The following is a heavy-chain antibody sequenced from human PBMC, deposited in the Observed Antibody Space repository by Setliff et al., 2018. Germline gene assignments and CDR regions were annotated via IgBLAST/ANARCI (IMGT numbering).Heavy chain of an antibody. CDR1: GYTFTSHY. J-gene: IGHJ3*02. D-gene: IGHD3-22*01. CDR3: ARDVFPYHYEGAFDI. Sequence: RASVKVSCKASGYTFTSHYMNWVRQAPGLGLEWMGTINTSSGSTSYAQKFQGRVTMTRDTSTSIVYMDMSSLKSEDTAVYYCARDVFPYHYEGAFDIWGQVTMVTFSS. V-gene: IGHV1-46*01. CDR2: INTSSGST.